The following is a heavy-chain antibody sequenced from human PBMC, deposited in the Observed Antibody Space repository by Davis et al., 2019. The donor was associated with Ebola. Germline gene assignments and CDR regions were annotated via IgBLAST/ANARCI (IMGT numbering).Heavy chain of an antibody. J-gene: IGHJ4*02. Sequence: GSLRLSCAVSGGSFSGYYWSWIRQPPGKGLEWIGEINHSGSTNYNPSLKSRVTISVDTSKNQFSLKLSSVTAADTAVYYCARGDYYGSGSTDYWGQGTLVTVSS. CDR2: INHSGST. V-gene: IGHV4-34*01. CDR3: ARGDYYGSGSTDY. D-gene: IGHD3-10*01. CDR1: GGSFSGYY.